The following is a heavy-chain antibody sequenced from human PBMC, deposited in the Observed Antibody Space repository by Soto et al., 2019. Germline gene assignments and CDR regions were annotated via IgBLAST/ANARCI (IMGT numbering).Heavy chain of an antibody. CDR2: IYYSDST. CDR3: ARGPFVVVPAATPFDP. CDR1: GGSLSSYY. V-gene: IGHV4-59*12. D-gene: IGHD2-2*01. Sequence: SETLSLTCTVSGGSLSSYYWSWIRQSPGKGLENLGYIYYSDSTNYNPSFKSRITISVDTSKNQFSLKLSSVTAADTAVYYCARGPFVVVPAATPFDPWGQGTLVTVSS. J-gene: IGHJ5*02.